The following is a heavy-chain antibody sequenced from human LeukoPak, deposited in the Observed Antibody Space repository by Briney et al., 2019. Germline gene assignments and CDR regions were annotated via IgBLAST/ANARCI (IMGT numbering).Heavy chain of an antibody. V-gene: IGHV1-2*04. CDR1: GYTFTGYY. Sequence: GASVKVSCKASGYTFTGYYMHWVRQSPGQGLEWMGWINPNSGGTNYAQKFQGWVIMTRDTSISTAYMELSRLRSDDTAVYYCARDQSGWYPTTYGMDVWGQGTTVTVSS. J-gene: IGHJ6*02. D-gene: IGHD6-19*01. CDR3: ARDQSGWYPTTYGMDV. CDR2: INPNSGGT.